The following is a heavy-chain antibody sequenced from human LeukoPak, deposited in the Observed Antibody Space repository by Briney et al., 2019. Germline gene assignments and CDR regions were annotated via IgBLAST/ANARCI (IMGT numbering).Heavy chain of an antibody. Sequence: GGSLRLPCAASGFTVSSNYMSWVRQAPGKGLEWVSVIYSGGSTYYADSVKGRFTISRDNSKNTLYLQMNSLRGEDTAVYYCAAREVDTAMVAGWGQATLVTVYS. V-gene: IGHV3-66*01. J-gene: IGHJ4*02. CDR2: IYSGGST. CDR3: AAREVDTAMVAG. CDR1: GFTVSSNY. D-gene: IGHD5-18*01.